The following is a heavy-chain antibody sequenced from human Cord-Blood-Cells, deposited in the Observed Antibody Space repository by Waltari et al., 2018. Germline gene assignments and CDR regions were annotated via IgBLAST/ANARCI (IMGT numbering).Heavy chain of an antibody. J-gene: IGHJ3*02. Sequence: EVQLVESGGGLVKRGGSLRLSCAASGFTFSNAWLRWVRQAPGKGLEWVGRIKSKTDGGTTDYAAPVKGRFTISRDDSKNTLYLQMNSLKTEDTAVYYCTTNWGGDAFDIWGQGTMVTVSS. CDR1: GFTFSNAW. CDR3: TTNWGGDAFDI. V-gene: IGHV3-15*01. CDR2: IKSKTDGGTT. D-gene: IGHD7-27*01.